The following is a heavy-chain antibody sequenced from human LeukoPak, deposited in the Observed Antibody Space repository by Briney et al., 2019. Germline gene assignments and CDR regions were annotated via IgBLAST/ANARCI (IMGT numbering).Heavy chain of an antibody. CDR3: AKSHRPEVSRFFDWSLSTFDF. CDR2: IVGSGSNT. D-gene: IGHD3-9*01. J-gene: IGHJ4*02. CDR1: GFTFSSYT. V-gene: IGHV3-23*01. Sequence: GGSLRLSCEASGFTFSSYTINWVRQAPGKGLEWVSGIVGSGSNTYYADSVKGRFTISRDKSNNTLYLQMNSLRAEDTAVYYCAKSHRPEVSRFFDWSLSTFDFWGQGTLVTVSS.